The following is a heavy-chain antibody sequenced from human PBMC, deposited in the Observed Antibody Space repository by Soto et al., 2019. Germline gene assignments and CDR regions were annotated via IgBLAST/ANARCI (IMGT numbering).Heavy chain of an antibody. V-gene: IGHV3-30*18. Sequence: QVQLVESGGGVVQPGRSLRLSCAASGFTFSSYGTHWVRQAPGKGLEWVAVISYDGSNKYYADSVKGRFTISRDNSKNTLYLQMNSLRAEDTAVYYCAKLPGIAVAGTGWGQGTLVTVSS. J-gene: IGHJ4*02. D-gene: IGHD6-19*01. CDR1: GFTFSSYG. CDR2: ISYDGSNK. CDR3: AKLPGIAVAGTG.